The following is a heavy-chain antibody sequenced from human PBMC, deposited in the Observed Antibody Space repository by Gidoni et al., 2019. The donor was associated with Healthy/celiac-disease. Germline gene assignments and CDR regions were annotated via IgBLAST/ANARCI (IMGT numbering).Heavy chain of an antibody. CDR2: ISSCGSTI. CDR1: GFTFSSYE. Sequence: EVQLVESGGGLVQPGGSLRLSCAASGFTFSSYEMNWVRQAPGKGLEWVSYISSCGSTIYYADAVKGRCTISRDNAKNSLYLQMNSLRAEDTAVYYCAREPTPIGWFDPWGQGTLVTVSS. J-gene: IGHJ5*02. D-gene: IGHD1-1*01. CDR3: AREPTPIGWFDP. V-gene: IGHV3-48*03.